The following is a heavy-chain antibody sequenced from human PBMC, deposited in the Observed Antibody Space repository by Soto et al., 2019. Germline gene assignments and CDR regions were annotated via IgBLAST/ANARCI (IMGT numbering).Heavy chain of an antibody. D-gene: IGHD6-13*01. J-gene: IGHJ5*02. V-gene: IGHV3-23*01. Sequence: GGSLRLSCAAAGFTFYNYALTWVRKTPGKGLEWVSVISGSGGRTDYADSVKGRFTISRDNSKNTLFLQMNSLKAEDTALYYCVKAYNTGWYNWFDPWGPGTLVTVS. CDR2: ISGSGGRT. CDR3: VKAYNTGWYNWFDP. CDR1: GFTFYNYA.